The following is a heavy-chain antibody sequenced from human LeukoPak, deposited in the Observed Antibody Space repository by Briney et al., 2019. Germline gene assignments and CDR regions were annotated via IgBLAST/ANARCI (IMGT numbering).Heavy chain of an antibody. CDR3: AKDLRYDFWAQETTYYYYGMDV. V-gene: IGHV3-43*01. D-gene: IGHD3-3*01. CDR1: GFTFDDYT. CDR2: ISWDGGST. J-gene: IGHJ6*02. Sequence: GRSLRLSCAASGFTFDDYTMHWVRQAPGKGLEWVSLISWDGGSTYYADSVKGRFTISRDNSKNSLYLQMNSLRTEDTALYYCAKDLRYDFWAQETTYYYYGMDVWGQGTTVTVSS.